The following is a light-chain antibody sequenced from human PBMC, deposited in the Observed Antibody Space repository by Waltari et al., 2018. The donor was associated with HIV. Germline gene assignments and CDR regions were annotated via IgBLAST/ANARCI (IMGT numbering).Light chain of an antibody. CDR3: SSYRDSSTLVV. J-gene: IGLJ1*01. CDR2: EVS. CDR1: SSDVGGYKY. V-gene: IGLV2-14*01. Sequence: QSALTQPASVSGSPGQSITISCTGSSSDVGGYKYFSWYQQHPAKAPKLMIYEVSNRPSGVSNRFSGSKSGNTASLTISGLQAEDEADYYCSSYRDSSTLVVFGTGTKVTVL.